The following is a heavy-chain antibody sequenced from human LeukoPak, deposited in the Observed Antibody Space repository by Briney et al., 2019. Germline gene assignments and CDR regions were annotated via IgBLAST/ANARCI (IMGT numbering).Heavy chain of an antibody. CDR1: GYSFPNYW. J-gene: IGHJ4*02. CDR3: ARHVGTDDSSGYYYYPTPDY. D-gene: IGHD3-22*01. CDR2: IYPGDSDT. Sequence: GESLKISCKGSGYSFPNYWIGWVRQMPGKGLEWMGIIYPGDSDTRYGPSFQGQVTISADKSISTAYLQWSSLKASDTAMYYCARHVGTDDSSGYYYYPTPDYWGQGTLVTVSS. V-gene: IGHV5-51*01.